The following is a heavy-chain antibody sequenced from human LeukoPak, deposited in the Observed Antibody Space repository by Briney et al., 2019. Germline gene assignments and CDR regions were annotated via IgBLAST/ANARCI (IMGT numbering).Heavy chain of an antibody. CDR2: INHSGST. Sequence: SETLSLTCAVYGGSFSGYYWSWIRQPPGNGLEWIGEINHSGSTNYNPSLKSRVTISVDTSKNQFSLKLSSVTAADTAVYYCARGVHLYGDYVDYYGMDVWGQGTTVTVSS. J-gene: IGHJ6*02. CDR3: ARGVHLYGDYVDYYGMDV. D-gene: IGHD4-17*01. V-gene: IGHV4-34*01. CDR1: GGSFSGYY.